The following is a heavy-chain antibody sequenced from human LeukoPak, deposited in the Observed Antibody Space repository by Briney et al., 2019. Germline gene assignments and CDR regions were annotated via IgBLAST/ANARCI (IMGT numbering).Heavy chain of an antibody. CDR2: ISAYNGNT. Sequence: ASVKVSCKASGYTFSSYGISWVRQAPGQGLEWMGWISAYNGNTNHAQKLQGRVTMTTDTSTSTAYMELRSLRSDDTAVYYCARVGNSGSYSWFDPWGQGTLVTASS. V-gene: IGHV1-18*01. CDR3: ARVGNSGSYSWFDP. CDR1: GYTFSSYG. D-gene: IGHD1-26*01. J-gene: IGHJ5*02.